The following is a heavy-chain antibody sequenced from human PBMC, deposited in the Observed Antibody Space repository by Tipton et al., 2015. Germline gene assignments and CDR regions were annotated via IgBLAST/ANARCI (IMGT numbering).Heavy chain of an antibody. CDR3: ARDQSGYDSFGYFYYGMDV. D-gene: IGHD5-12*01. V-gene: IGHV4-39*02. CDR2: IYYSGST. Sequence: VKPSETLSLTCTVSGGSISSYYWSWVRQPPGKGLEWIGSIYYSGSTYYNPSLKSRVTISVDTSKNQFSLKLSSVTAADTAVYYCARDQSGYDSFGYFYYGMDVWGQGTTVTVSS. J-gene: IGHJ6*02. CDR1: GGSISSYY.